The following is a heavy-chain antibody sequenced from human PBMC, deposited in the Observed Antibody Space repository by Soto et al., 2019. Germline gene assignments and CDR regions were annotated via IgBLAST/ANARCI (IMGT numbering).Heavy chain of an antibody. Sequence: PGGSLRLSCAASVFTFSNFAMNWFRQAPGKGLEWLAIIAYDESHVDYADSVKGRFTISRDNSDNTLYLHMSSLSADDTAVYFCARELPPKAIHGVMYSWGQGTLVTVSS. CDR1: VFTFSNFA. J-gene: IGHJ5*02. V-gene: IGHV3-30-3*01. CDR2: IAYDESHV. CDR3: ARELPPKAIHGVMYS. D-gene: IGHD3-16*01.